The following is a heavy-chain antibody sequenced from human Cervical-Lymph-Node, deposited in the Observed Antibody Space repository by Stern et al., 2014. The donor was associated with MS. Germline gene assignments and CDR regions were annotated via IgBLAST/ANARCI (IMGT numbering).Heavy chain of an antibody. CDR2: IYWDDDK. Sequence: QITLKESGPTLVKPTQTVTLTCTLSGFSVATAGVGVGWIRQPPGKALEWLALIYWDDDKLSSPSLKNSLTISKDTSKNQVVLTMTNVDPVDTATYYCAHSRVKYCRGGTCYSSLFDYGGQGPLVTVSS. CDR1: GFSVATAGVG. J-gene: IGHJ4*02. D-gene: IGHD2-15*01. V-gene: IGHV2-5*02. CDR3: AHSRVKYCRGGTCYSSLFDY.